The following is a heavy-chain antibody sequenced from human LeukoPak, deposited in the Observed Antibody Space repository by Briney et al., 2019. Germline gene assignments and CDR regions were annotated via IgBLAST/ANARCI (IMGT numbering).Heavy chain of an antibody. Sequence: GGSLRLSCAASGFTFSTYGMHWVRQAPGKGLEWVAVISYDGSNKYYVDSVKGRFTVSRDNSKNTLYLQMNSLRAEDTAVYYCAKGVGGYFDWLSIDYWGQGILVTVSS. V-gene: IGHV3-30*18. J-gene: IGHJ4*02. CDR3: AKGVGGYFDWLSIDY. CDR2: ISYDGSNK. CDR1: GFTFSTYG. D-gene: IGHD3-9*01.